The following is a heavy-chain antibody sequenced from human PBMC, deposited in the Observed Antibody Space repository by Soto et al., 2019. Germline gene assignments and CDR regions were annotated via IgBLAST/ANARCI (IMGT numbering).Heavy chain of an antibody. V-gene: IGHV4-59*01. J-gene: IGHJ6*02. CDR1: GGSISSFS. CDR2: IYFSGSA. Sequence: SETLSLTCTVSGGSISSFSWSWIRQPPGKGLEWIGYIYFSGSANYNPSLKSRVTISVDTSKNQFSLNLSSVTAADTAVYYCARGTSWSGMDVWGQGTTVTVSS. D-gene: IGHD2-2*01. CDR3: ARGTSWSGMDV.